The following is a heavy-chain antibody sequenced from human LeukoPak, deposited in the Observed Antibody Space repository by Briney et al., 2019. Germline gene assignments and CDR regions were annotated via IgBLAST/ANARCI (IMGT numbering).Heavy chain of an antibody. V-gene: IGHV3-23*01. CDR2: ISGSGGST. CDR3: AKGRSSSWRPFDY. Sequence: GGSLRLSCADSGVTFSSYAMSGVRQAPGKGLEWVSAISGSGGSTYYADSVKGRFTISRDNSKNTLFMQMNSLRAEDTAVYYCAKGRSSSWRPFDYWGQGTLVTVSS. D-gene: IGHD6-13*01. J-gene: IGHJ4*02. CDR1: GVTFSSYA.